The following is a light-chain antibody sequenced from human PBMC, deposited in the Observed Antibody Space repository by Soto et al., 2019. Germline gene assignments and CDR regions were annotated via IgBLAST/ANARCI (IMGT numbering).Light chain of an antibody. CDR3: HQYNQWQGT. V-gene: IGKV3-15*01. CDR1: QSVNNN. CDR2: GAS. Sequence: EIVMTQSPATLSLSPGERATLSCRASQSVNNNLAWYQQKPGQAPKLLIYGASTRATGIPARFSGGGSGTEFTRTISGLQSEDFAVYYCHQYNQWQGTFGQGTKVEIK. J-gene: IGKJ1*01.